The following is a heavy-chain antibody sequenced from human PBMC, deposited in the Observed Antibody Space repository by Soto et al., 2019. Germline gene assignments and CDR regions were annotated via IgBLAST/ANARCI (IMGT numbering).Heavy chain of an antibody. CDR1: GFTFSSYG. CDR3: ARDPHSYGYDY. D-gene: IGHD5-18*01. V-gene: IGHV3-33*01. J-gene: IGHJ4*02. CDR2: IWYDGSNK. Sequence: QVQLVESGGGVVQPGRSLRLSCAASGFTFSSYGMHWVRQAPGKGLEWVAVIWYDGSNKYYADSVKGRFTISRDNSKNTLYLQMNSLRAEDTAVYYCARDPHSYGYDYWGQGTLVTVSS.